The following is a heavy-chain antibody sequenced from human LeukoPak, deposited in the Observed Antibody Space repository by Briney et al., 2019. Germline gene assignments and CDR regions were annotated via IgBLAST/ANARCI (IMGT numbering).Heavy chain of an antibody. CDR1: GFTFSTYS. CDR3: ATNEWIDY. J-gene: IGHJ4*02. Sequence: GGSLRLSCSASGFTFSTYSINWVRQAPGKGLEWVSYISGSRGTIYYADSVKSRFTISRDNAKNSLYLQMNSLRAEDTAVYYCATNEWIDYWGQGTLVTVSS. D-gene: IGHD5-12*01. CDR2: ISGSRGTI. V-gene: IGHV3-48*01.